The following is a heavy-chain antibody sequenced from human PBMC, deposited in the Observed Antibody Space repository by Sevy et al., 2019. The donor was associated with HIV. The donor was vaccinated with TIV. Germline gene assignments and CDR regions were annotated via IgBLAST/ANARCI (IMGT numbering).Heavy chain of an antibody. V-gene: IGHV3-23*01. Sequence: GGSLRLSCSASEFTFSSYAMSWVRQAPGKGLEWVSSISGSGRFTYYADFVEGRFIISRDNSKNTLSVQMNSLRAEDTAVYYCARENIVVVPAAMDYYYYGMDVWGQWTTVTVSS. CDR3: ARENIVVVPAAMDYYYYGMDV. D-gene: IGHD2-2*01. CDR1: EFTFSSYA. CDR2: ISGSGRFT. J-gene: IGHJ6*02.